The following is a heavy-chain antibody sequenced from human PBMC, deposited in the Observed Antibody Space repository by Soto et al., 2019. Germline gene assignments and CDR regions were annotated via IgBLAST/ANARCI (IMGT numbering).Heavy chain of an antibody. J-gene: IGHJ4*02. CDR1: GGYISSYY. Sequence: QLQLQESGPGLVKPSETQSLTCTVTGGYISSYYWGWIRRPPGKGLEWIGSIYYSGSTYYNPSLKSRVTISVDTSKNQFSLKLSSVTAADTAVYYCARRWGYSFDYWGQGTLVTVSS. D-gene: IGHD7-27*01. CDR3: ARRWGYSFDY. V-gene: IGHV4-39*01. CDR2: IYYSGST.